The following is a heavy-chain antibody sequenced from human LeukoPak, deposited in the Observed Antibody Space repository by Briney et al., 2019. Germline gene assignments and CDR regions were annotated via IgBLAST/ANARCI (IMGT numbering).Heavy chain of an antibody. Sequence: KHCETLSLTCTVSGHSINPYYWGSVRQPPGKGLGLHGLIAYSGSTNYNPPLKSRVTISVDTSRNQFSLKLSSVTAADTAIYYCARVTGLRFGPNPGYYMDVWGKGTTVTVSS. CDR3: ARVTGLRFGPNPGYYMDV. V-gene: IGHV4-59*01. D-gene: IGHD3-10*01. CDR1: GHSINPYY. CDR2: IAYSGST. J-gene: IGHJ6*03.